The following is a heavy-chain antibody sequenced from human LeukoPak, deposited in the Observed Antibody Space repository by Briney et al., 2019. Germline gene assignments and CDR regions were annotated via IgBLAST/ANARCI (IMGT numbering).Heavy chain of an antibody. D-gene: IGHD2/OR15-2a*01. CDR3: ARGNTLDV. J-gene: IGHJ6*02. Sequence: GGSLRLSCSASGFTFTAHWMIGVRQAPGKGLQWVASVKQEGTETSYVDSVRGRFTISRDNGRNSVYLQMNSLRTEDTAMYYCARGNTLDVWGQGTTVIVSS. CDR1: GFTFTAHW. CDR2: VKQEGTET. V-gene: IGHV3-7*01.